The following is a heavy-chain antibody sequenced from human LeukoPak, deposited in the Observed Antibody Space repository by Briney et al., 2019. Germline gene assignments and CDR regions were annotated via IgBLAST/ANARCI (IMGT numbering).Heavy chain of an antibody. CDR1: GFTFSNAW. Sequence: GSLRLSCAASGFTFSNAWMSWVRQAPGKGLEWVGRIYTSGSTNYNPSLKSRVTISVDTSKNQFSLKLSSVTAADTAVYYCAREGVVVPAAFDYWGQGTLVTVPS. J-gene: IGHJ4*02. CDR3: AREGVVVPAAFDY. D-gene: IGHD2-2*01. V-gene: IGHV4-4*08. CDR2: IYTSGST.